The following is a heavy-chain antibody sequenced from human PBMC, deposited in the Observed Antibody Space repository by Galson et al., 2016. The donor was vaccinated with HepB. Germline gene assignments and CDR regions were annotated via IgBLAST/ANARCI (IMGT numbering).Heavy chain of an antibody. CDR2: ISTYSGNT. J-gene: IGHJ4*02. CDR3: ARDGQYRFDS. D-gene: IGHD2/OR15-2a*01. CDR1: GYTFTTSG. Sequence: SVKVSCKASGYTFTTSGISWVRQAPGQGLEWMGWISTYSGNTKYAQTFQGGLTLTTDSSTTTAYMELRRLRFDDTALYYCARDGQYRFDSWGQGTLVTVSS. V-gene: IGHV1-18*01.